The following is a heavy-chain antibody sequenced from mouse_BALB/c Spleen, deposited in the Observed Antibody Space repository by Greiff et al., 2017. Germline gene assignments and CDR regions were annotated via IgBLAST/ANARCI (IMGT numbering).Heavy chain of an antibody. Sequence: QVQLQQSGAELVKPGASVKLSCKASGYTFTSYWMQWVKQRPGQGLEWIGAIYPGDGDTRYTQKFKGKATLTADKSSSTAYMQLSSLASEDSAVYYCARRAIYYDYDGPYYYAMDYWGQGTSVTVSS. V-gene: IGHV1-87*01. CDR3: ARRAIYYDYDGPYYYAMDY. CDR2: IYPGDGDT. CDR1: GYTFTSYW. D-gene: IGHD2-4*01. J-gene: IGHJ4*01.